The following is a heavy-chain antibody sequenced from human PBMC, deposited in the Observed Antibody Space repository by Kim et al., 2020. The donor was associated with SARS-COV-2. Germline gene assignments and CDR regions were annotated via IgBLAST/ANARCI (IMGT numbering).Heavy chain of an antibody. J-gene: IGHJ4*02. Sequence: STYYNPSLKSRVTISVDTSKNQFSLKLSSVTAADTAVYYCARDHSSSWYEGDFWVQGTL. CDR2: ST. CDR3: ARDHSSSWYEGDF. V-gene: IGHV4-39*07. D-gene: IGHD6-13*01.